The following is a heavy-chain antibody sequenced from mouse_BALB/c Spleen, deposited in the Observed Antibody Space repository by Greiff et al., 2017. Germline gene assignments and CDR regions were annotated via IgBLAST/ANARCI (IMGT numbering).Heavy chain of an antibody. J-gene: IGHJ4*01. V-gene: IGHV1-5*01. D-gene: IGHD1-1*01. CDR2: IYPGNSDT. CDR3: TSSSYALYAMDY. CDR1: GYSFTSYW. Sequence: VQLKQSGTVLARPGASVKMSCKASGYSFTSYWMHWVKQRPGQGLEWIGAIYPGNSDTSYNQKFKGKAKLTAVTSASTAYMELSSLTNEDSAVYYCTSSSYALYAMDYWGQGTSVTVSS.